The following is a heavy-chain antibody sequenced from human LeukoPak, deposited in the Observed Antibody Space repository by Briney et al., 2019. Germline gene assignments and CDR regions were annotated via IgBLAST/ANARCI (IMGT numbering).Heavy chain of an antibody. J-gene: IGHJ6*02. Sequence: GGSLRLSCAASGFNVNSNSMNWVRQAPGKGLEWVSYISSSGSTIYYADSVKGRFTISRDNAKNSLYLQMNSLRAEDTAVYYCARDSTPGTPVPYYYYGMDVWGQGTTVTVSS. CDR2: ISSSGSTI. D-gene: IGHD1-7*01. CDR1: GFNVNSNS. CDR3: ARDSTPGTPVPYYYYGMDV. V-gene: IGHV3-11*01.